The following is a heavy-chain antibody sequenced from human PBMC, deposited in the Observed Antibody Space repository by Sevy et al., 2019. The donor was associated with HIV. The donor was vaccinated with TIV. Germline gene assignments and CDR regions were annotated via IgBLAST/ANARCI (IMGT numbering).Heavy chain of an antibody. V-gene: IGHV3-30*04. J-gene: IGHJ4*02. CDR2: ISYDGSDK. CDR3: ARDRGAVVVVPAAMI. CDR1: GFTFSSYA. D-gene: IGHD2-2*01. Sequence: GGSLRFSCAASGFTFSSYAMHWVRQAPGKGLEWVTVISYDGSDKYYTDSVKGRFTISRDNSKNTLYLQMNSLRTEDTAVYYCARDRGAVVVVPAAMIWGQGTLVTVSS.